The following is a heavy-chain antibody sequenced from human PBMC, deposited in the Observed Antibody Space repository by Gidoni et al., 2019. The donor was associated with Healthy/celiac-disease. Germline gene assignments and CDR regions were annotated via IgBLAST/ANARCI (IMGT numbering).Heavy chain of an antibody. V-gene: IGHV3-30*18. CDR3: AKDQGGVAGGY. J-gene: IGHJ4*02. CDR2: ISYDGSNK. Sequence: QVQLVESGGGVVQPGRSLRLSCAASGFTFSSYGMHWVRQAPGKGLEWVAVISYDGSNKYYADSVKGRFTISRDNSKNTLYLQMNSLRAEDTAVYYCAKDQGGVAGGYWGQGTLVTVSS. CDR1: GFTFSSYG. D-gene: IGHD6-19*01.